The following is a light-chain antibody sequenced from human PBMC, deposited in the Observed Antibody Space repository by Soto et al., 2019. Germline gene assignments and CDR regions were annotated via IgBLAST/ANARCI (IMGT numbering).Light chain of an antibody. CDR1: QGISSF. V-gene: IGKV1-9*01. CDR3: QQVDSYPLT. Sequence: DIQLTQSPSFLSASVGDRVTITCRASQGISSFLAWYQQEPGKAPKLLIYAASTLQSGVPSRFSGSGSGTEFTLTISSLQPEDFATYYCQQVDSYPLTVGGGTKVEIK. J-gene: IGKJ4*01. CDR2: AAS.